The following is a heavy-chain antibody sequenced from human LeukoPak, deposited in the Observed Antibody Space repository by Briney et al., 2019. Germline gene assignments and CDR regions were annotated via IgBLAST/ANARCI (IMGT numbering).Heavy chain of an antibody. Sequence: PSQTLSPTRTVSGASISRGGYCSSWIRQHRGKGLEWIGYIYYSGSTYYNPSLKSRVTISVDTSKSQFSLKLSSVTAADTAVYYCARDMIYGDYYYYGMDVWGQGTTVTVSS. V-gene: IGHV4-31*03. J-gene: IGHJ6*02. CDR1: GASISRGGYC. CDR3: ARDMIYGDYYYYGMDV. D-gene: IGHD4-17*01. CDR2: IYYSGST.